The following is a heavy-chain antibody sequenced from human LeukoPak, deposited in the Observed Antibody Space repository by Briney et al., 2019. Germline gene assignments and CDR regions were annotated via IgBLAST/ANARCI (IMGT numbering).Heavy chain of an antibody. CDR2: INPNSGGT. V-gene: IGHV1-2*02. J-gene: IGHJ4*02. Sequence: ASVKLSCKASGYTFTGYYMHWVRQAPGQGLEWMGWINPNSGGTNYAQKFQGRVTMTRDTSISTAYMELSRLRSDDTAVYYCARDRAWDSSGWYYFDYWGQGTLVTVSS. CDR3: ARDRAWDSSGWYYFDY. D-gene: IGHD6-19*01. CDR1: GYTFTGYY.